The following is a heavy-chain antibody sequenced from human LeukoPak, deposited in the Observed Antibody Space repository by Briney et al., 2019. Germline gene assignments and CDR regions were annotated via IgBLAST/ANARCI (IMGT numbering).Heavy chain of an antibody. D-gene: IGHD2-2*01. CDR2: IRSKANSYTT. Sequence: HPGGSLRLSCAASGFTFSDHYMDWIRQGPGRGLEWVARIRSKANSYTTEYAASVEGRFSISRDDSKNSLYLQMNSLKTEDTAVYYCARYQLPVRYFDYWGQGTLVTVSS. CDR3: ARYQLPVRYFDY. J-gene: IGHJ4*02. V-gene: IGHV3-72*01. CDR1: GFTFSDHY.